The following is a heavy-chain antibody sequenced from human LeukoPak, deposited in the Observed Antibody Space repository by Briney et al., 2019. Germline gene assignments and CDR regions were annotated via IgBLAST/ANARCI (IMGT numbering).Heavy chain of an antibody. D-gene: IGHD3-22*01. CDR2: ISGSGGST. J-gene: IGHJ3*02. V-gene: IGHV3-23*01. Sequence: GGSLRLSCAASGFTFSSYWMSWVRQAPGKGLEWVSAISGSGGSTYYADSVKGRFTISRDNSKNTLYLQMNSLRAEDTAVYYCAKGRGGGYYYYDSSGPLTLFAFDIWGQGTMVTVSS. CDR3: AKGRGGGYYYYDSSGPLTLFAFDI. CDR1: GFTFSSYW.